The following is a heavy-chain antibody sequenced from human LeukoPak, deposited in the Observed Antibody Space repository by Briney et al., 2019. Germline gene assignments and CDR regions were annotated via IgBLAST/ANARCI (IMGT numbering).Heavy chain of an antibody. V-gene: IGHV4-34*01. J-gene: IGHJ4*02. CDR1: GGSFSGYY. D-gene: IGHD5-24*01. CDR3: ARGDGYFDY. CDR2: INHSGST. Sequence: SETLSLTCAVYGGSFSGYYWSWIRQPPGKGLEWIGEINHSGSTNYNPSLKSRVTISVDTSKNQFSLKLSSVTAADTAVYYCARGDGYFDYWGQGTLVAVSS.